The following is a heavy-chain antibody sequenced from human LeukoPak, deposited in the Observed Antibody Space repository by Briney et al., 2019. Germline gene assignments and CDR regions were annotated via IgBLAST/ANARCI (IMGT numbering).Heavy chain of an antibody. J-gene: IGHJ4*02. CDR3: ARAGDYGGNQESYYFDY. D-gene: IGHD4-23*01. V-gene: IGHV4-61*02. CDR2: IYTSGST. CDR1: GGSISSGSYY. Sequence: SETLSLTCTVSGGSISSGSYYWSWIRQPAGKGLEWIGRIYTSGSTNYNPSLKSRVTISVDTSKNQFSLKLSSVTAADTAVYYCARAGDYGGNQESYYFDYWGQGTLVTVSS.